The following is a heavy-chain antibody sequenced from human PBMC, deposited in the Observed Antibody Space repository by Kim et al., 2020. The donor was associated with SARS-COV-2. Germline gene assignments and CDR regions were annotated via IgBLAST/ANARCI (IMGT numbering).Heavy chain of an antibody. J-gene: IGHJ4*02. V-gene: IGHV3-15*01. CDR2: IRSKTDRGTA. Sequence: GGSLRLSCEASGFTFSNAWMSWVRQAPGKGLEWVGRIRSKTDRGTADYAVPVKGRFTISRDNSKNTLYLQINRRKTEDTAVYYCTTPGGTSCYDWGQGTLVSVSS. CDR1: GFTFSNAW. CDR3: TTPGGTSCYD. D-gene: IGHD2-2*01.